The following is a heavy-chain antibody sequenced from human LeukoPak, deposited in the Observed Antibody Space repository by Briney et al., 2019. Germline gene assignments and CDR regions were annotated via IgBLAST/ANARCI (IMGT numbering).Heavy chain of an antibody. CDR2: IKSETDGGTT. Sequence: GGSLRLSCAAPGLTFNNTWMSWVRLAPGKGLEWVGRIKSETDGGTTEYAAPVKGRFTISRDDSENTLFLQMNSLKTEHTALYYCATTWSTRKCFDYWGRGTMVTVSS. CDR3: ATTWSTRKCFDY. J-gene: IGHJ4*02. V-gene: IGHV3-15*01. D-gene: IGHD2-2*01. CDR1: GLTFNNTW.